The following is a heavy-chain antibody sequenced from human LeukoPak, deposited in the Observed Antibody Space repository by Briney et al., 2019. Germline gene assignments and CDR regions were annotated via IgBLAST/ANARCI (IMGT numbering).Heavy chain of an antibody. V-gene: IGHV4-59*01. CDR3: ARALGGCSGGSCGYYFDY. CDR1: GGTLSSYY. D-gene: IGHD2-15*01. CDR2: IYYSGST. Sequence: SETLSLTCTVSGGTLSSYYWSWIRQPPGKGLEWIGYIYYSGSTNYNPSLKSRVTISVDTSKNQFSLKLSSVTAADTAVYYCARALGGCSGGSCGYYFDYWGQGTLVTVSS. J-gene: IGHJ4*02.